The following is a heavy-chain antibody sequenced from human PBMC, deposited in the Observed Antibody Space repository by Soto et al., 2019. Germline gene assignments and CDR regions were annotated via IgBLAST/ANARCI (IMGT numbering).Heavy chain of an antibody. Sequence: EVPLVESWGGLVQPGGSLRLSCAASGFTFSDHYMDWVRQAPGKGLEWVGRTRNKANSYSTEYAASVRGRFTISRDASRNSLYVQMNSLTTEDTAVYYCVRTSHYGSGSWNFDYWGQGTLVTVSS. D-gene: IGHD3-10*01. CDR1: GFTFSDHY. CDR2: TRNKANSYST. V-gene: IGHV3-72*01. J-gene: IGHJ4*02. CDR3: VRTSHYGSGSWNFDY.